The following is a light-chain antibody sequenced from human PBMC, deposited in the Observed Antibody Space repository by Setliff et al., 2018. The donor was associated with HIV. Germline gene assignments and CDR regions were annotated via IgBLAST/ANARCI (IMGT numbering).Light chain of an antibody. V-gene: IGLV2-11*01. CDR1: SSDVGGYNY. J-gene: IGLJ1*01. Sequence: QSVLTQPRSVSGSPGQSVTISCTGTSSDVGGYNYVSWYQQHPGKAPKFMIYDVNKRPSGVPHRFSGSKSGNTASLTISGLQAEDEADYYCCSYAGSYTYVFGTGTKV. CDR3: CSYAGSYTYV. CDR2: DVN.